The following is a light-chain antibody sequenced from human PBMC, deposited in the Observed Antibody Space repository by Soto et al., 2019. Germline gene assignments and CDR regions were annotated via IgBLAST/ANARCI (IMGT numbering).Light chain of an antibody. J-gene: IGLJ1*01. Sequence: QAVLTQPPSPSRSPGQPGTNSLPWTNRDVGGYNYVSWYQQHPDKAPKLLIYEVSKRPSGVPDRFSGSKSGNTASLTVSGLQAEDEADYYCSSYAGSSNFRVFGTGTKVTVL. CDR2: EVS. CDR1: NRDVGGYNY. V-gene: IGLV2-8*01. CDR3: SSYAGSSNFRV.